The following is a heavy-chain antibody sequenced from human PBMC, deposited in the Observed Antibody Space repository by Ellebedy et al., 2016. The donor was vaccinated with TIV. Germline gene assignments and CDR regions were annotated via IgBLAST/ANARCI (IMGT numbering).Heavy chain of an antibody. Sequence: GGSLRLXXAASGFTFDDFGVHWVRQAPGKGLEWVSLINWDGSTTYYADSVKGRFTISRDNSKNSLYLQMNSLRAEDTALYYCAKDTMVRGVLYYFDYWGQGTLVTVSS. CDR3: AKDTMVRGVLYYFDY. D-gene: IGHD3-10*01. J-gene: IGHJ4*02. V-gene: IGHV3-43D*03. CDR1: GFTFDDFG. CDR2: INWDGSTT.